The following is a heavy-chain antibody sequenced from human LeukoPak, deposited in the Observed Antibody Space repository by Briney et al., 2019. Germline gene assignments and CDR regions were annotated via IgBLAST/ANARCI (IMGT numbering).Heavy chain of an antibody. V-gene: IGHV1-2*02. CDR2: INPKNGGT. CDR3: ARDPVVMVTTTPESRFDP. CDR1: GYTFTDYY. J-gene: IGHJ5*02. Sequence: ASVKVSCKASGYTFTDYYMHWVRQAPGQGPEWMGWINPKNGGTGYAQKFQGRVTITRDTSITTVYMEMSRLTSDDTAVYYCARDPVVMVTTTPESRFDPWGQGTLVTVSS. D-gene: IGHD2-15*01.